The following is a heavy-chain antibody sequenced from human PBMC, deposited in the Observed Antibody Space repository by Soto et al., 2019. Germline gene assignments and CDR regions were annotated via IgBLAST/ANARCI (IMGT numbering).Heavy chain of an antibody. Sequence: QLQLQESGPGLVKPSETLSLTCTVSGGSISSGSYYWGWIRQPPGKGLEWIGSIYYSGSTYYNPSLKSRVTISVDTSKNQFSLKLSSVTAADTAVYYCARPSAYGSGSYYTDAFDIWGQGTMVTVS. V-gene: IGHV4-39*01. D-gene: IGHD3-10*01. CDR3: ARPSAYGSGSYYTDAFDI. CDR2: IYYSGST. CDR1: GGSISSGSYY. J-gene: IGHJ3*02.